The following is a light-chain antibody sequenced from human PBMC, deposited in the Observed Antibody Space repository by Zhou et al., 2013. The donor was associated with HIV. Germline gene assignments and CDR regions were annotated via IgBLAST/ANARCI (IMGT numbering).Light chain of an antibody. CDR2: SAA. CDR3: QQSYITPRT. J-gene: IGKJ2*01. Sequence: DIQMTQSPSSLSASVGDRVTINCRASQSISSYLNWYQQKPGKAPKLLMHSAAFLLSGVPSRFSGSGSGTDFTLTISSLQPEDFATYFCQQSYITPRTFGQGTKLEIK. V-gene: IGKV1-39*01. CDR1: QSISSY.